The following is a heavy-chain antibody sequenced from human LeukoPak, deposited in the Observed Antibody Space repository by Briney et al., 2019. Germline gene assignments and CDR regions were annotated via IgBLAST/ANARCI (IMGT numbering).Heavy chain of an antibody. CDR1: GFTFSSYA. D-gene: IGHD6-13*01. V-gene: IGHV3-23*01. Sequence: GGSLRLSCAASGFTFSSYAMSWVRQAPGKGLEWVSAISGSGGSTYYADSVKGRFTISRDNSKNTLYLQMNSLRAEDTAVYFCAKARIAAAGTGAFDVWSQGTMVTVSS. CDR3: AKARIAAAGTGAFDV. J-gene: IGHJ3*01. CDR2: ISGSGGST.